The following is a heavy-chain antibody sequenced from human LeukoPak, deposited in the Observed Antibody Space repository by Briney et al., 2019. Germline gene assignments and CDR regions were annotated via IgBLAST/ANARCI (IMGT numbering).Heavy chain of an antibody. D-gene: IGHD2-21*01. Sequence: GGSLRLSCAASGFTFSTYWMTWVRQAPGKGLEWVSGISGSGGGTYYADSVRGRFSISRDNSKNTLHLQMNSLRAEDTAVYYCAAISPYYYMDVWGKGTTVTISS. CDR3: AAISPYYYMDV. V-gene: IGHV3-23*01. CDR2: ISGSGGGT. J-gene: IGHJ6*03. CDR1: GFTFSTYW.